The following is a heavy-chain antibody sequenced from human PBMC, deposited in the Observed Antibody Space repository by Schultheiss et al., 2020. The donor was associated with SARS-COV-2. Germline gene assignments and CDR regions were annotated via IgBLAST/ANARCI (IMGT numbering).Heavy chain of an antibody. CDR3: ARLLGGSGSIGDY. D-gene: IGHD3-10*01. CDR2: IYYSGST. J-gene: IGHJ4*02. CDR1: GGSISSSSYY. V-gene: IGHV4-39*07. Sequence: SQTLSLTCTVSGGSISSSSYYWGWIRQPPGKGLEWIGSIYYSGSTYYNPSLKSRVTISVDTSKNQFSLKLSSVTAADTAMYYCARLLGGSGSIGDYWGQGTLVTVSS.